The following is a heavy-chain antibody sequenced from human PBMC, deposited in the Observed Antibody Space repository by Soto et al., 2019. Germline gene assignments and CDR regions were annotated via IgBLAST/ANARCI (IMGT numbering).Heavy chain of an antibody. Sequence: VGSLRLSCAASGFTFSNYGMHWVRQTPGKGLEWVALILYDGSNKYYADSVKGRFTISRDNSKNTLYLQVSSLRAEDTAVYYCAKSRDAYNFYFYYGMDVWGQGTTVTVSS. CDR2: ILYDGSNK. J-gene: IGHJ6*02. V-gene: IGHV3-30*18. D-gene: IGHD2-2*01. CDR3: AKSRDAYNFYFYYGMDV. CDR1: GFTFSNYG.